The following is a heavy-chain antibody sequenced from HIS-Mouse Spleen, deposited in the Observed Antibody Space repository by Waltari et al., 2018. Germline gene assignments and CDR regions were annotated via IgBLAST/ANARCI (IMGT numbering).Heavy chain of an antibody. V-gene: IGHV3-30*18. Sequence: QVQLVESGGGVVQPGRSLRLSCAASGFTFSSYGMHWVRQAPGKGLEWVAVISYDGSNKYYADSVKGRFTISRDNSKNTLYLQMNSLRAEDTAVYYCAKDAPPYIVVADAFDIWGQGTMVTVSS. D-gene: IGHD2-21*01. CDR2: ISYDGSNK. CDR1: GFTFSSYG. CDR3: AKDAPPYIVVADAFDI. J-gene: IGHJ3*02.